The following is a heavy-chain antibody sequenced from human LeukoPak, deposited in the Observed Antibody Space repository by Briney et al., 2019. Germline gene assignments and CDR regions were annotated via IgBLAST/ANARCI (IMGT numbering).Heavy chain of an antibody. J-gene: IGHJ6*03. Sequence: PGGSLRLSCAASGFTFSSYSMSWVRQAPGKGLEWVASISSSSYIYYADSVKRRFTISRDNAKNPLSLQMNSLRAEDTAVYYCARGAAAAGTPYYYMDVWGKGTTVTVSS. CDR2: ISSSSYI. D-gene: IGHD6-13*01. V-gene: IGHV3-21*01. CDR3: ARGAAAAGTPYYYMDV. CDR1: GFTFSSYS.